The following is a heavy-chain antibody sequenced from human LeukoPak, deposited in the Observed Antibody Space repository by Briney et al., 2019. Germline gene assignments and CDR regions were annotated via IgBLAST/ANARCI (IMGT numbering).Heavy chain of an antibody. Sequence: SETLSLTCTVSGGSISSHYWSWIRQPPGNGLEWIGYIYYSGSTKYNPSLTSRVTISIDTSNNQFSLKLSSVTAADTAVYYCARNGAAAGTPEGVWGQGTLVTVSS. CDR1: GGSISSHY. V-gene: IGHV4-59*11. CDR2: IYYSGST. D-gene: IGHD6-13*01. J-gene: IGHJ4*02. CDR3: ARNGAAAGTPEGV.